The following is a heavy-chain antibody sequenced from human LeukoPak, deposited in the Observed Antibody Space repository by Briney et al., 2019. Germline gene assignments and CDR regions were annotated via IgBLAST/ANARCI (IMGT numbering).Heavy chain of an antibody. CDR3: AREINDYGDYGESDY. Sequence: GASVKVSCKASGYTFTSYSISWVRQAPGQGLEWMGWISAYNGNTNYAQKLQGRVTMTTDTSTSTAYMELRSLRSDDTAVYYCAREINDYGDYGESDYWGQGTLVTVSS. CDR1: GYTFTSYS. D-gene: IGHD4-17*01. CDR2: ISAYNGNT. J-gene: IGHJ4*02. V-gene: IGHV1-18*04.